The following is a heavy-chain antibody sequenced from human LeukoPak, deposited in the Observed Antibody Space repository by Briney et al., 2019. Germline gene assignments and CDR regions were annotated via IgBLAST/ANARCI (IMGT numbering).Heavy chain of an antibody. CDR1: GGSMNNYY. J-gene: IGHJ3*02. D-gene: IGHD3-10*01. V-gene: IGHV4-59*08. Sequence: PSETLSLTCTVSGGSMNNYYWSWIRQPPGKGLECIGYIYFTGSANYNPSLKSRVTMSVDTSKNQFSLKVTSVTAADTAVYYCARGLKPLLWFGELFPLAFDIWGQGTMVTVSS. CDR2: IYFTGSA. CDR3: ARGLKPLLWFGELFPLAFDI.